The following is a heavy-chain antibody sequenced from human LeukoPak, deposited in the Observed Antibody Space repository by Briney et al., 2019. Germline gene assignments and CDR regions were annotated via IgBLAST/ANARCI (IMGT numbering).Heavy chain of an antibody. D-gene: IGHD1-26*01. Sequence: PGGSLRLSCAASGFTLSSYGMHWVRQAPGKGLEWVAFIRYDGSNKYYADSVKGRFTISRDNSKNTLYLQMNSLRAEDTAVYYCXXXXGWEASYYYYYMDVWGKGTTVTISS. J-gene: IGHJ6*03. V-gene: IGHV3-30*02. CDR1: GFTLSSYG. CDR2: IRYDGSNK. CDR3: XXXXGWEASYYYYYMDV.